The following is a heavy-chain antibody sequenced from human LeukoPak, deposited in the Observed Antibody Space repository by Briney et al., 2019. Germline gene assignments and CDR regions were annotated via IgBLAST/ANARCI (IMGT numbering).Heavy chain of an antibody. CDR2: IYYSGSPNYNPSLGST. Sequence: PSETLSLTCTVSGGSISSSYWSWIRQPPGKGLEWIAYIYYSGSPNYNPSLGSTNYNPSLKSRVTISVDTSKNQFSLNLSSVTAADTAVYYCARMYDSSGYYYPFDYWGQGTLVTVSS. CDR1: GGSISSSY. J-gene: IGHJ4*02. D-gene: IGHD3-22*01. V-gene: IGHV4-59*12. CDR3: ARMYDSSGYYYPFDY.